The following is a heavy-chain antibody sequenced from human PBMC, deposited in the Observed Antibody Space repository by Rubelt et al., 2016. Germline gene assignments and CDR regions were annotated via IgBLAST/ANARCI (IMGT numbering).Heavy chain of an antibody. CDR2: ISSSSTI. CDR3: ARRGEWS. V-gene: IGHV3-48*04. D-gene: IGHD3-16*01. CDR1: GFTFSSYS. Sequence: EVQLVESGGGLVQPGGSLRLSCAASGFTFSSYSMNWVRQAPGKGRGWVSYISSSSTIYYATSVKGRFTISRDNAKNSLYLQMNSLRAEDTAVYYCARRGEWSWGQGILVTVSS. J-gene: IGHJ5*02.